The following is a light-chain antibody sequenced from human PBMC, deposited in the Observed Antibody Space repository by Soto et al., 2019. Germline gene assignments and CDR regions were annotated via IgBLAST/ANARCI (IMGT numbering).Light chain of an antibody. CDR1: SSDVGGYNY. CDR3: SSYATGFKGV. J-gene: IGLJ1*01. CDR2: EVN. Sequence: QSALTQPASVSGSPGQSITIPCTGTSSDVGGYNYVSWYQQHPGRAPKVIIYEVNKRPSGVPDRFSGSKSGNTASLTVSGLQAEDEADYYCSSYATGFKGVFGTGTKVTVL. V-gene: IGLV2-8*01.